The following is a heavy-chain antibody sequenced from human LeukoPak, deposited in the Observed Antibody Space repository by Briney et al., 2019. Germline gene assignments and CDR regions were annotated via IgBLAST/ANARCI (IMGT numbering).Heavy chain of an antibody. V-gene: IGHV3-66*01. Sequence: GGSLTLSCAASGFTFSSYAMSWVRQAPGKGLEWVSVIYSGGSTYYADSVKGRFTISRDNSKNTLYLQMNSLRAEDTAVYYCARVMYSSGWYYWFDPWGQGTLVTVSS. D-gene: IGHD6-19*01. CDR2: IYSGGST. CDR3: ARVMYSSGWYYWFDP. CDR1: GFTFSSYA. J-gene: IGHJ5*02.